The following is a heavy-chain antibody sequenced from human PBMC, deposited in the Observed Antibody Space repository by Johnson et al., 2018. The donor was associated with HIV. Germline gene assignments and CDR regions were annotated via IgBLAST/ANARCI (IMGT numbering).Heavy chain of an antibody. V-gene: IGHV3-23*04. D-gene: IGHD6-19*01. CDR2: ISGSGDST. J-gene: IGHJ3*02. CDR3: AREGSSGWYHGLDAFDI. CDR1: GFTFSSYA. Sequence: VQLVESGGGLVQPGGSLRLSCAASGFTFSSYALSWVRQAPGKGLQWVSAISGSGDSTYYADSVKGRFTISKDNSKNTLYLQMNSRRAEDTAVYYCAREGSSGWYHGLDAFDIWGQGAMVTVSS.